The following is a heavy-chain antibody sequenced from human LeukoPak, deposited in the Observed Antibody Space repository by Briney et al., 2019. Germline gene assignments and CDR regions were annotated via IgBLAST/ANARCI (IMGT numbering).Heavy chain of an antibody. V-gene: IGHV7-4-1*02. CDR1: GYTFTSYA. J-gene: IGHJ4*02. CDR2: INTNTGNP. CDR3: ARDPFVREESAGLDY. D-gene: IGHD6-13*01. Sequence: ASVKVSCKASGYTFTSYAMNWVRQAPGQGLEWMGWINTNTGNPTYAQGFTGRFVLSLDTSVSTAYLQISSLKAEDTAVYYCARDPFVREESAGLDYWGQGTLVTVSS.